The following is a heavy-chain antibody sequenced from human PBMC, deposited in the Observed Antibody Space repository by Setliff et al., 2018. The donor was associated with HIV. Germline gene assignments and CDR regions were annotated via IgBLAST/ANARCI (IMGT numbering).Heavy chain of an antibody. J-gene: IGHJ6*02. CDR1: AYTFTRYG. Sequence: GASVKVSCKASAYTFTRYGISWVRQAAGQGLEWMGWISIYNGKTKYAQKFQGRVTMTTDTSTTTAYMELRSLTSDDTAVYYCARDGEYSGSPLDFYYRGMDVWGQGTTVTVSS. D-gene: IGHD1-26*01. CDR3: ARDGEYSGSPLDFYYRGMDV. V-gene: IGHV1-18*01. CDR2: ISIYNGKT.